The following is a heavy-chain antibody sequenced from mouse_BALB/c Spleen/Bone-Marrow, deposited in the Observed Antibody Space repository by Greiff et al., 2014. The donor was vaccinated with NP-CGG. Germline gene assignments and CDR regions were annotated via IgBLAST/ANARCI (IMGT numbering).Heavy chain of an antibody. J-gene: IGHJ2*01. CDR1: GYSITSGYR. CDR2: IQYSGST. D-gene: IGHD2-3*01. V-gene: IGHV3-1*02. CDR3: ARRGSIYDGYLDY. Sequence: VQLQQSGPDLVKPSQSLSLTCTVTGYSITSGYRWHWVRQFPGNKLEWMGYIQYSGSTNYNPSLKSRISITRDTSKNQFFLQLNSVTTEDTATYYCARRGSIYDGYLDYWGQGTTLTVSS.